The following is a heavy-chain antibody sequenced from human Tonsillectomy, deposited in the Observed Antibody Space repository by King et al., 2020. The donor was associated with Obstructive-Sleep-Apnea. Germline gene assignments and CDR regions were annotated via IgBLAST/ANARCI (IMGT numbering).Heavy chain of an antibody. CDR2: ISYDGSNK. Sequence: VQLVESGGGVVQPGRSLRLSCAASGFTFSKYGMHWVRQAPGKGLEWVAVISYDGSNKHYGDSVKGRFTISRDNSKNTMYLKMNSLRAEDTAVYYCAMTPGGGELNYFDYWGQGTLVTVSS. V-gene: IGHV3-30*03. D-gene: IGHD3-16*01. CDR3: AMTPGGGELNYFDY. J-gene: IGHJ4*02. CDR1: GFTFSKYG.